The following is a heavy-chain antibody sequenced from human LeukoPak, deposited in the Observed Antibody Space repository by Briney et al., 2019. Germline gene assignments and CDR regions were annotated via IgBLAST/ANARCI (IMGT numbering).Heavy chain of an antibody. D-gene: IGHD1-26*01. V-gene: IGHV3-30*02. Sequence: GGSLRLSCAASGFPLRSYGIHWVRQAPGKGLEWLAFIAFDGTTKYYADSVKGRFIVSRDNSQSTVYLQMNSLRPEDTAVFYCARDLVADTVGPPFSWRQGVLITVSS. CDR2: IAFDGTTK. CDR1: GFPLRSYG. CDR3: ARDLVADTVGPPFS. J-gene: IGHJ5*02.